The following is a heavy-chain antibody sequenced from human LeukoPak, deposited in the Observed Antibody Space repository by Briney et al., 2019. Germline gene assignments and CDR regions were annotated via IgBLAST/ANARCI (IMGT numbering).Heavy chain of an antibody. Sequence: TGGSLRLSCAASGFTFDDYGMSWVRQAPGKGLEWVSGINWNGGSTGYADSVKGRFTISRDNAKNSLYLQMNSLRAEDTAVYYCARDRWPYSSSSGTNMDVWGKGTTVTVSS. V-gene: IGHV3-20*04. CDR3: ARDRWPYSSSSGTNMDV. D-gene: IGHD6-6*01. J-gene: IGHJ6*03. CDR2: INWNGGST. CDR1: GFTFDDYG.